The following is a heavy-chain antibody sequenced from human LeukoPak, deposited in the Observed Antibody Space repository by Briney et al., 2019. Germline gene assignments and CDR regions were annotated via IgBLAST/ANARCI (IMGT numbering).Heavy chain of an antibody. J-gene: IGHJ4*02. CDR3: ARARFSPIAAAGYYFDY. CDR2: INPSGGST. CDR1: GYTFTSYY. V-gene: IGHV1-46*01. Sequence: ASVKVSCKASGYTFTSYYMHWVRQAPGQGLEWMGIINPSGGSTSYAQKFQGRVTMTRDMSTSTVYMELSSLRSEDTVVYYCARARFSPIAAAGYYFDYWGQGTLVTVSS. D-gene: IGHD6-13*01.